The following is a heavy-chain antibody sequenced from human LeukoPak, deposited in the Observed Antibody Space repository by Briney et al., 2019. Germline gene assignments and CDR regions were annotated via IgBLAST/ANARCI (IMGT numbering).Heavy chain of an antibody. J-gene: IGHJ4*03. Sequence: SETLSLTCTVSGGSVSSGRYYWSWVRQPPLKGLEWIGYIYSTGDTSYNPSLESRVSISMDTSKNHFSLEITSVTAADTAVYYCARGSRVYDRSGFHTWHDYWGHGTLVTVSS. CDR2: IYSTGDT. D-gene: IGHD3-22*01. CDR3: ARGSRVYDRSGFHTWHDY. CDR1: GGSVSSGRYY. V-gene: IGHV4-61*03.